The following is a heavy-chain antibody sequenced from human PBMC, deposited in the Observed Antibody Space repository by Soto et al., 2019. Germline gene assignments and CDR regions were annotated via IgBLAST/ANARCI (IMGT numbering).Heavy chain of an antibody. D-gene: IGHD2-2*01. J-gene: IGHJ6*03. CDR1: GGSISSGGYY. CDR2: IYYSGST. Sequence: PSETLSLTCTVSGGSISSGGYYWSWIRQHPGKGLEWIGYIYYSGSTYYNPSLKSRVTISVDTSKNQFSLKLSSVTAADTAVYYCARGYCSSTSCYSQLPYYYMDVWGKGTTVTVSS. CDR3: ARGYCSSTSCYSQLPYYYMDV. V-gene: IGHV4-31*03.